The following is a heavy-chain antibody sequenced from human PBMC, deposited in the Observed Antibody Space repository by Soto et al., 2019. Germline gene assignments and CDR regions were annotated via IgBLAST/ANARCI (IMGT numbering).Heavy chain of an antibody. CDR3: ATADTYGDYAVDAFDI. D-gene: IGHD4-17*01. J-gene: IGHJ3*02. V-gene: IGHV3-53*01. CDR2: IYSGGST. CDR1: GFTVSSNY. Sequence: GGSLRLSCAASGFTVSSNYMSWVRQAPGKGLEWVSVIYSGGSTYYADSVKGRFTISRDNSKNTLYLQMNSLRAEDTAVYSCATADTYGDYAVDAFDIWGQGTMVTVSS.